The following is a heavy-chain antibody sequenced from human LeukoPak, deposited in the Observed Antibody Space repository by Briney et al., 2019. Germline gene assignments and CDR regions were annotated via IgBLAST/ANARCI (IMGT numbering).Heavy chain of an antibody. CDR2: IIPIFGTA. CDR3: ARESLYSSSSSPPFDY. V-gene: IGHV1-69*13. Sequence: SVKVSCKTSGYTFISYGINWVRQAPGQGLEWMGGIIPIFGTANYAQKFQGRVTITADESTSTAYMELSSLRSEDTAVYYCARESLYSSSSSPPFDYWGQGTLVTVSS. CDR1: GYTFISYG. D-gene: IGHD6-6*01. J-gene: IGHJ4*02.